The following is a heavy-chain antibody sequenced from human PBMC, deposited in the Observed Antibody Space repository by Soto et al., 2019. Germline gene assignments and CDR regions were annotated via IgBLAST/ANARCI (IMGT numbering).Heavy chain of an antibody. J-gene: IGHJ6*02. CDR1: GGSISSGGYS. D-gene: IGHD7-27*01. CDR3: ASSSRIWGGYYYGMDV. Sequence: PSETLSLTCAVSGGSISSGGYSWSWIRQPPGKGLEWIGYIYHSGSTCYNPSLKSRVTISVDRSKNQFSLKLSSVTAADTAVYYCASSSRIWGGYYYGMDVWGQGTTVTVSS. CDR2: IYHSGST. V-gene: IGHV4-30-2*01.